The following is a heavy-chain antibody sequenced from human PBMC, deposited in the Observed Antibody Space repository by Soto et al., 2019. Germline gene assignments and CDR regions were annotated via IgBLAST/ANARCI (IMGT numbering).Heavy chain of an antibody. J-gene: IGHJ4*02. CDR2: INPNSGGT. V-gene: IGHV1-2*02. Sequence: VSCKASGYTFTGYYMHWVRQAPGQGLEWMGWINPNSGGTNYAQKFQGRVTMARDTSISTAYMELSRLRSDDTAVYYCARVPHYYGSGSYLLYWGQGTLVTVSS. CDR1: GYTFTGYY. CDR3: ARVPHYYGSGSYLLY. D-gene: IGHD3-10*01.